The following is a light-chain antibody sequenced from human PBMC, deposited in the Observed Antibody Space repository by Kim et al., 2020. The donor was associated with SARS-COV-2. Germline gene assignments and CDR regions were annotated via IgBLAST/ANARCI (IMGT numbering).Light chain of an antibody. J-gene: IGLJ2*01. V-gene: IGLV2-8*01. CDR3: SSYAGTNTVL. CDR2: ELN. CDR1: SSDVGAYNY. Sequence: GQSVAISCTGTSSDVGAYNYVSWYQQYPGKAPKLIIYELNKRPSGVPDRFSGSKSGNTASLTVSGLQAEDEADYYCSSYAGTNTVLFGGGTKVTVL.